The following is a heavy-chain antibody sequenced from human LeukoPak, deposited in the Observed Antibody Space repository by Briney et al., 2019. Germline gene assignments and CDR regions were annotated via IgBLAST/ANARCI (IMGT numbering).Heavy chain of an antibody. D-gene: IGHD3-16*01. CDR1: GGSISSGGYS. Sequence: SETLSLTCAVSGGSISSGGYSWSWIRQPPGKGLEWIGYIYHSGSTYYNPSLKSRVTISVDRSKNQFPLRLSSVTAADTAVYYCARDNDGGFDYRGQGTLVTVSS. CDR2: IYHSGST. CDR3: ARDNDGGFDY. J-gene: IGHJ4*02. V-gene: IGHV4-30-2*01.